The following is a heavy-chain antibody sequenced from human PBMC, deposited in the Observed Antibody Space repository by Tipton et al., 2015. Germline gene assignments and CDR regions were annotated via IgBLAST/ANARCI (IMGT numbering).Heavy chain of an antibody. D-gene: IGHD4-17*01. V-gene: IGHV4-31*03. CDR3: ARDGFFDYGDSYFDY. J-gene: IGHJ4*02. CDR1: GGSITNGGYY. CDR2: IYYKKTT. Sequence: TLSLTCTVSGGSITNGGYYWNWIRQHRGKGLEWIGNIYYKKTTYYNPSLKSRTTISVDTSKNQFSLKLSSVTAADTAVYFCARDGFFDYGDSYFDYWGQGTLVTVSS.